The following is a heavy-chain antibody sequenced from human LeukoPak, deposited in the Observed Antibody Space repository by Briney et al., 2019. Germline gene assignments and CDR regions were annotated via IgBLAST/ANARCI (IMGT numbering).Heavy chain of an antibody. CDR3: ARGGVAGTWYYFDY. CDR2: INHSGST. Sequence: PSETLSLTCAVYGGSFSGYYWSWIRQPPGKGLEWIGEINHSGSTNYNPSLKSRVTISVDTSKNQFSLKLRSVTAADTAVYYCARGGVAGTWYYFDYWGQGTLVTVSS. V-gene: IGHV4-34*01. J-gene: IGHJ4*02. CDR1: GGSFSGYY. D-gene: IGHD6-19*01.